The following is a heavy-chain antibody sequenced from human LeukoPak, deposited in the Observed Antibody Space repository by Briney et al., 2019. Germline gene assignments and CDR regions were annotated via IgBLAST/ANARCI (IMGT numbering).Heavy chain of an antibody. CDR1: GGSISSSSYY. D-gene: IGHD3-10*01. J-gene: IGHJ3*01. V-gene: IGHV4-39*07. CDR3: ARAGTYYYGSGSYYR. CDR2: INHSGST. Sequence: PSETLSLTCTVSGGSISSSSYYWGWIRQPPGKGLEWIGEINHSGSTNYNPSLKSRVTISVDTSKNQFSLKLSSVTAADTAVYYCARAGTYYYGSGSYYRWGQGTMVTVSS.